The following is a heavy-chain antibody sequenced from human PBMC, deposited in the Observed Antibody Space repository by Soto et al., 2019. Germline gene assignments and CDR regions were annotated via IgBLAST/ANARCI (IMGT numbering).Heavy chain of an antibody. CDR2: FNSDWSST. CDR3: ATSTWLVSPSY. D-gene: IGHD6-19*01. CDR1: GVTFISNW. J-gene: IGHJ1*01. Sequence: SGVTFISNWMQRVRPAPGKGLAWVSWFNSDWSSTSYADSVKGRFTISRDNAKNTLYLQMNILGAEDMAVSYCATSTWLVSPSYCGQGTMVTVS. V-gene: IGHV3-74*01.